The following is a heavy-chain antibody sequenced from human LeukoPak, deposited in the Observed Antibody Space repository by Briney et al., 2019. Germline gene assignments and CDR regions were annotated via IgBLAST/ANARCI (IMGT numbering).Heavy chain of an antibody. CDR3: AKDDTYSGYAAGGAFDI. J-gene: IGHJ3*02. V-gene: IGHV3-30*02. CDR1: GFTFSSYG. CDR2: IRYDGGNK. D-gene: IGHD5-12*01. Sequence: GGSLRLSCAASGFTFSSYGMHWVRQAPGKGLEWVAFIRYDGGNKYYADSVKGRFTISRDNSKNTLYLQMNSLRAEDTAVYYCAKDDTYSGYAAGGAFDIWGQGTMVTVSS.